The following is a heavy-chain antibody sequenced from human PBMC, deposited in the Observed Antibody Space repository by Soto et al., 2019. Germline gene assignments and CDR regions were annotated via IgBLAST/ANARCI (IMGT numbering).Heavy chain of an antibody. CDR2: INAGNGNT. D-gene: IGHD6-13*01. CDR1: GYTFTSYA. V-gene: IGHV1-3*01. CDR3: ARSLFYSRIQYYFDY. J-gene: IGHJ4*02. Sequence: ASVKVSCKASGYTFTSYAMHWVRQAPGQRLEWMGWINAGNGNTEYSQKFQGRVTITRDTSASTAYMELSSLRSEDTAVYYCARSLFYSRIQYYFDYWGQGTLVTVSS.